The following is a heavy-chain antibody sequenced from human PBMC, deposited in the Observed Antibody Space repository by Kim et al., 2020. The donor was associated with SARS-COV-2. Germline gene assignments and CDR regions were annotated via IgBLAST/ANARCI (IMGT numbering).Heavy chain of an antibody. V-gene: IGHV3-21*01. CDR3: ARGSSSWSTESYFEY. J-gene: IGHJ4*02. D-gene: IGHD6-6*01. CDR2: IRSTSTYI. CDR1: GFTFSSYS. Sequence: GGSLGLSCAASGFTFSSYSMNWVRQAPGKGLVWVASIRSTSTYIYYADSVKGRFTISRDNAKNSLHLQMNSMRAEETAVYYCARGSSSWSTESYFEYWGQGTLVTVSS.